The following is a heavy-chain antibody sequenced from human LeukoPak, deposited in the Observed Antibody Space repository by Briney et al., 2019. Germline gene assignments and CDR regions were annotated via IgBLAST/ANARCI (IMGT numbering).Heavy chain of an antibody. D-gene: IGHD6-13*01. CDR2: IIPIFGTA. CDR3: ARDPGYSSSWYARRDAFDI. J-gene: IGHJ3*02. CDR1: GGTFSSYA. V-gene: IGHV1-69*06. Sequence: SVKVSCKASGGTFSSYAISWVRQAPGQGLEWMGGIIPIFGTANYAQKFQGRVTITADKSTSTAYMELSSLRSEDTAVYYCARDPGYSSSWYARRDAFDIWGQGTMVTVSS.